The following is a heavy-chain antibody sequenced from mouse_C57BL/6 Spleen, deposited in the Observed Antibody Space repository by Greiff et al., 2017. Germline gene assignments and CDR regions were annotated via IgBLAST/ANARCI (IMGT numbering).Heavy chain of an antibody. CDR2: ISSGGDYI. J-gene: IGHJ1*03. Sequence: EVKLMESGEGLVKPGGSLKLSCAASGFTFSSYAMSWVRQTPEKRLEWVAYISSGGDYIYYADTVKGRFTISRDNARNTLYLQMSSLKSEDTAMYYCTRDLYSSSHWYFDVWGTGTTVTVSS. V-gene: IGHV5-9-1*02. CDR3: TRDLYSSSHWYFDV. CDR1: GFTFSSYA. D-gene: IGHD1-1*01.